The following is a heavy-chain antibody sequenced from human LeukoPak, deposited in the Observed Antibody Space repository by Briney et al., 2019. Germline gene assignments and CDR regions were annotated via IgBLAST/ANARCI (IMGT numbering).Heavy chain of an antibody. CDR1: AFIFSHYG. V-gene: IGHV3-33*01. J-gene: IGHJ4*02. CDR2: IWANGNDK. CDR3: ARDSNYYGSGSSPTFDC. D-gene: IGHD3-10*01. Sequence: PGRSLRLSCAASAFIFSHYGMHWVRQVPGKGLEWVAVIWANGNDKYYIDSVKGRFTVSRDNSKNTLYLQMNSLRVEDTAVYYCARDSNYYGSGSSPTFDCWGQGTLVTVSS.